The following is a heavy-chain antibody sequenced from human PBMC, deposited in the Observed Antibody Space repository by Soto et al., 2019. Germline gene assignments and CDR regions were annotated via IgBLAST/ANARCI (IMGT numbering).Heavy chain of an antibody. Sequence: XETLSLTCAVAGCSSSSYYWSWIRQPPGRGLEWIGYIYYSGSTNYNPSLKSRVTISVDTSKNQFSLKLSSVTAADTAVYYCARAGTKDYYDSSGYNYMGLDYYYGMDVWGQGTTVTVSS. CDR3: ARAGTKDYYDSSGYNYMGLDYYYGMDV. D-gene: IGHD3-22*01. J-gene: IGHJ6*02. CDR2: IYYSGST. CDR1: GCSSSSYY. V-gene: IGHV4-59*01.